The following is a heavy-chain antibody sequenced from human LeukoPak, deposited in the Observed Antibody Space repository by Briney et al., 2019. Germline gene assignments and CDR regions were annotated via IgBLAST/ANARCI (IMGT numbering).Heavy chain of an antibody. J-gene: IGHJ3*02. V-gene: IGHV4-34*08. CDR2: INHSGST. Sequence: PGGSLRLSCAASGFTFSSYWMSWVRQPPGKGLEWIGEINHSGSTNYNPSLKSRVTISVDTSKNQFSLKLSSVTAADTAVYYCASRKIRFLASRGAFDIWGQGTMVTVSS. D-gene: IGHD3-3*01. CDR1: GFTFSSYW. CDR3: ASRKIRFLASRGAFDI.